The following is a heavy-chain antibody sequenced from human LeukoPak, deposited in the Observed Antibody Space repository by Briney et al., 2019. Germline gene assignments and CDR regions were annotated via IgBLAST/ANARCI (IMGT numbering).Heavy chain of an antibody. CDR3: ARDVIAAAGPFDY. J-gene: IGHJ4*02. V-gene: IGHV6-1*01. CDR1: GDSVSSNSAA. D-gene: IGHD6-13*01. Sequence: SQTLPLTCVISGDSVSSNSAAWNWIRQSPSRGLEWLGRTYYRSTWYNDYAVSVKSRIIINPDTSKNQFSLQLNSVTPEDTAVYYCARDVIAAAGPFDYWGQGTLVTVSS. CDR2: TYYRSTWYN.